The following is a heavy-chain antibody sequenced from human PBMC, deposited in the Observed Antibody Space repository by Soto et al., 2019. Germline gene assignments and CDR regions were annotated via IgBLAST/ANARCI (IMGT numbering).Heavy chain of an antibody. CDR1: GFTVSTNY. J-gene: IGHJ5*02. D-gene: IGHD3-16*01. CDR3: ARLALGP. V-gene: IGHV3-53*01. Sequence: EVQLVESGGGLIQPGGSLRLSCAASGFTVSTNYMSWVRQAPGKGLERVSVIHGSGSTYYAYSVKGRFTISRDNSKNAVYLQMNSLRAEDKAVYYCARLALGPWGQGTLVTVSS. CDR2: IHGSGST.